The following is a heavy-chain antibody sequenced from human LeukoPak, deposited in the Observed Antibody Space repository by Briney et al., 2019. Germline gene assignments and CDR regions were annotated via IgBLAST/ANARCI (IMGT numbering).Heavy chain of an antibody. CDR3: ARSSYSSNWYIDY. CDR1: GLTVSNNY. V-gene: IGHV3-66*01. CDR2: IFSGGGT. D-gene: IGHD6-13*01. Sequence: GGSLRLSCAVSGLTVSNNYMTWVRQAPGKGLEWVSLIFSGGGTYYADSVKGRFTISRDSSKNTLYLQMNSLRAEDTALYYCARSSYSSNWYIDYWGQGTLVTVSS. J-gene: IGHJ4*02.